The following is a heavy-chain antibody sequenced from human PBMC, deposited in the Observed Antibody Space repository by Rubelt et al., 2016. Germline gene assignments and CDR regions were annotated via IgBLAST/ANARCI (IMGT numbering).Heavy chain of an antibody. CDR2: IYYSGNT. V-gene: IGHV4-39*01. CDR1: GGSISSSSYY. CDR3: ARATMSEWLLYYGGTYYFDY. D-gene: IGHD3-3*01. J-gene: IGHJ4*02. Sequence: QLQLQESGPGLVKPSETLSLTCTVSGGSISSSSYYWGWIRQPPGKGLEWIGSIYYSGNTYYNPSLQSRVTMSVETSKNQFSLKLTSVTAADTAVYYCARATMSEWLLYYGGTYYFDYWGQGTLVTVSS.